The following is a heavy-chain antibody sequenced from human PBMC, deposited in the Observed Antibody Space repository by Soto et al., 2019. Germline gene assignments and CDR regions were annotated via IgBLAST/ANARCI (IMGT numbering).Heavy chain of an antibody. CDR3: ARDTFHYGMDV. V-gene: IGHV3-53*02. CDR1: GFTVSSNY. CDR2: IYSGGST. J-gene: IGHJ6*02. Sequence: EVQLVETGGGLIQPGGSLGLSCAASGFTVSSNYMSWVRQAPGKGLEWVSVIYSGGSTYYADSVKGRFTISRDNSKNTLYLQMNSLRAEDTAVYYCARDTFHYGMDVWGQGTTVTVSS.